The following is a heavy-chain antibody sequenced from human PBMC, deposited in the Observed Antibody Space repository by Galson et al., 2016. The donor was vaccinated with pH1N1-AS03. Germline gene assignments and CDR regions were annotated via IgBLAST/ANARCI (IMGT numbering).Heavy chain of an antibody. CDR3: ARRHCTISDCYNKSYHVFDV. V-gene: IGHV3-7*01. Sequence: SLRLSCADSGFDFSNYWMNWVRQAPGKGLEWVANIRQDGGERYYVDSVKGRFTISRDNTKNSVHLQMSNLRAEDTAVYYCARRHCTISDCYNKSYHVFDVWGQGTTVTVSS. CDR1: GFDFSNYW. D-gene: IGHD3-10*01. CDR2: IRQDGGER. J-gene: IGHJ6*02.